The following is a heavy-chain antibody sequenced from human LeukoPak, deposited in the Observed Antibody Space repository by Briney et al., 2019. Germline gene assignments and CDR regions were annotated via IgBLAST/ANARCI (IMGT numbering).Heavy chain of an antibody. Sequence: PGGSLRLSCAASGFTFSSYGMHWVRQAPGKGLEWVAFIRYDGSNKYYADSVKGRFTISRDNSKNTLYLQMNSLRAEDTAVYYCAKPKGGPLWFGELYLGSPNYFDYWGQGTLVTVSS. D-gene: IGHD3-10*01. CDR2: IRYDGSNK. CDR3: AKPKGGPLWFGELYLGSPNYFDY. V-gene: IGHV3-30*02. J-gene: IGHJ4*02. CDR1: GFTFSSYG.